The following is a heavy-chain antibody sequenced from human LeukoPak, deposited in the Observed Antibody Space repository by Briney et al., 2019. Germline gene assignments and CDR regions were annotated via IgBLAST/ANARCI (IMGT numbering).Heavy chain of an antibody. Sequence: ASVTVSCKASGYTFTGYYMHWVRQAPGQGLEWMGRINPNSGGTNYAQKFQGRVTMTRDTSISTAYMELSRLRSDDTAVYYCAIFTGGVVPSWYYYGMDVWGQGTTVTVSS. CDR1: GYTFTGYY. D-gene: IGHD2-2*01. V-gene: IGHV1-2*06. J-gene: IGHJ6*02. CDR3: AIFTGGVVPSWYYYGMDV. CDR2: INPNSGGT.